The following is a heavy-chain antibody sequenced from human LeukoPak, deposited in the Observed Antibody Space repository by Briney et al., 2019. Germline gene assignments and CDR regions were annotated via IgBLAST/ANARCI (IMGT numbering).Heavy chain of an antibody. J-gene: IGHJ4*02. V-gene: IGHV4-59*08. D-gene: IGHD5-18*01. Sequence: SESLSLTCILSGGSLSSYYSSCIRQPPRKGLEWIGYIYSSGSTDYNPSLTSRATISLDTPNHQFSLKLTSVTAADTAVYYCARHVGIHLWSLYFDYWGQGSLVTVSS. CDR1: GGSLSSYY. CDR2: IYSSGST. CDR3: ARHVGIHLWSLYFDY.